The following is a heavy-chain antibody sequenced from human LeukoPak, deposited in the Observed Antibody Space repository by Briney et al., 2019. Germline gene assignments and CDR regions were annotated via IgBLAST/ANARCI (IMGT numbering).Heavy chain of an antibody. D-gene: IGHD5-18*01. V-gene: IGHV3-21*01. CDR3: ARGQLWQTGWFDP. CDR2: ISSTSSYI. CDR1: GFTFSDYS. Sequence: GGSLRLSCAASGFTFSDYSMHWIRQAPGKGLEWVSCISSTSSYIYYADSVRGRFPISRDNAKNSLYLQMNSLRAEDTAVYYCARGQLWQTGWFDPWGQGTLVTVSS. J-gene: IGHJ5*02.